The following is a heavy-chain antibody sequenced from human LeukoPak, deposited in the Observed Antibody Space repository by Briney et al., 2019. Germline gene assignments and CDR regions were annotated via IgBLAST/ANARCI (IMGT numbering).Heavy chain of an antibody. CDR1: GFTFSSYS. CDR3: AREYDSSGYYHLFDY. V-gene: IGHV3-21*04. D-gene: IGHD3-22*01. J-gene: IGHJ4*02. Sequence: GGSLRLSCAASGFTFSSYSMNWVRQAPGKGLEWVSSISSSSSYIYYADSAKGRFTISRDNAKNSLYLQMNSLRAEDTAVYYCAREYDSSGYYHLFDYWGQGTLVTVSS. CDR2: ISSSSSYI.